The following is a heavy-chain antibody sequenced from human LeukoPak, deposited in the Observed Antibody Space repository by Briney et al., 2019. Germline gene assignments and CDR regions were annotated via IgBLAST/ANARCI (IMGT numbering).Heavy chain of an antibody. CDR3: ARGYSSGWEGTDAFDI. D-gene: IGHD6-19*01. CDR2: INPNSGGT. CDR1: GYTFTGYY. J-gene: IGHJ3*02. Sequence: ASVKVSCKASGYTFTGYYMHWVRQAPGQGLEWMGWINPNSGGTNYAQKFQGRVTMTRDTSISTAYMELSRLRSDDTAVYYCARGYSSGWEGTDAFDIWGQGTMVTVSS. V-gene: IGHV1-2*02.